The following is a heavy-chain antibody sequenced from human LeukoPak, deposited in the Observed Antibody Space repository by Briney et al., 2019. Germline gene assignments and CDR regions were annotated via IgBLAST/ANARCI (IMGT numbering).Heavy chain of an antibody. CDR1: GGSFSVYY. V-gene: IGHV4-34*01. D-gene: IGHD3-10*01. Sequence: PSETLSLTCAVYGGSFSVYYWTWIRQPPGKGLEWMGEINHRGSTNHNPSLKSRVTISVDTSKNQFSLKLSSVTAADTAVYYCARFGYCWGSYYNWFDPWGQGTLVTVPS. J-gene: IGHJ5*02. CDR2: INHRGST. CDR3: ARFGYCWGSYYNWFDP.